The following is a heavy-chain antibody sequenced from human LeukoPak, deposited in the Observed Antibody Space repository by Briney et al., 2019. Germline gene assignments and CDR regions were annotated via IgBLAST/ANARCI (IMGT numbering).Heavy chain of an antibody. CDR3: ARSGKAYCSGGSCYSTTFDY. CDR1: GGSISSSSYY. D-gene: IGHD2-15*01. V-gene: IGHV4-39*01. CDR2: IYYSGST. J-gene: IGHJ4*02. Sequence: SETLSLTCTVSGGSISSSSYYWGWIRQPPGKGLERIGSIYYSGSTCYNPSLKSRVTISVDTSKNQFSLKLSSVTAADTAVYYCARSGKAYCSGGSCYSTTFDYWGQGTLVTVSS.